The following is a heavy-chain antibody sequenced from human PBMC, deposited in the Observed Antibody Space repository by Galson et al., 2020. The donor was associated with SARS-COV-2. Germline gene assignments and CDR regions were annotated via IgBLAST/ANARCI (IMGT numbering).Heavy chain of an antibody. V-gene: IGHV2-70*11. CDR2: IDWDDDK. J-gene: IGHJ6*02. Sequence: SGPTQVKPTQTLTLTCTFSGFSLSTSGMCVSWIRQPTGKALEWLARIDWDDDKYYSTALKTRLTISKDTSKNQVVLTMTNMDPVDTATYYCARGIGYCSSTSCSDDYYDVMDVWGQGTTVTVSS. D-gene: IGHD2-2*01. CDR1: GFSLSTSGMC. CDR3: ARGIGYCSSTSCSDDYYDVMDV.